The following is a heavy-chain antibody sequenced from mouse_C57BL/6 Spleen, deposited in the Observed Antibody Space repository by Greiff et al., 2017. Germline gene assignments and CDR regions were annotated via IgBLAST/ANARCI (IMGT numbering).Heavy chain of an antibody. D-gene: IGHD1-1*01. CDR1: GYTFTSYW. V-gene: IGHV1-55*01. J-gene: IGHJ4*01. CDR3: ARLDYGSSLYDAMDY. Sequence: QVQLQQPGAELVKPGASVKMSCKASGYTFTSYWITWVKQRPGQGLEWIGDIYPGSGSTNYNEKFKSKATLTVDTASSTAYMQLSSLTSEDSAVYYCARLDYGSSLYDAMDYWGQGTSVTVSS. CDR2: IYPGSGST.